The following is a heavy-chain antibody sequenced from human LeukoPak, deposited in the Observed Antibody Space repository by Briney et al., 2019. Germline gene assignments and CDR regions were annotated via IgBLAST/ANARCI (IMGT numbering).Heavy chain of an antibody. CDR2: ISWNSGSI. D-gene: IGHD6-13*01. Sequence: GGSLRLSCAASGFTSDDYAMHWVRQAPGKGLEWVSGISWNSGSIGYADSVKGRFTISRDNSKNTLYLQMNSLRAEDTAVYYCAIHSPSYSSSWYFQHWGQGTLVTVSS. CDR3: AIHSPSYSSSWYFQH. V-gene: IGHV3-9*02. J-gene: IGHJ1*01. CDR1: GFTSDDYA.